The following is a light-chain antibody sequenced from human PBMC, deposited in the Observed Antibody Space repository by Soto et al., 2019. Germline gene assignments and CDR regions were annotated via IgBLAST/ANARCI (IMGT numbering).Light chain of an antibody. V-gene: IGKV1-6*01. J-gene: IGKJ2*01. Sequence: IQMTQSPSSLSASVGDRVTITCRASQSISKYVNWYQHKPGKAPTVLIHAASSLQSGVPSRFSGSGSGTDFFLTISSLQPEDFAVYYCLQDYNYPYTFGQGTKLEIK. CDR1: QSISKY. CDR3: LQDYNYPYT. CDR2: AAS.